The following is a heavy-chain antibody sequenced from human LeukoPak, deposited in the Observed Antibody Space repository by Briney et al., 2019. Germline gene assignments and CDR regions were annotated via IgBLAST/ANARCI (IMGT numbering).Heavy chain of an antibody. CDR1: GGSFDNYA. CDR3: ARGLFGGFAAAPFDH. V-gene: IGHV1-69*04. D-gene: IGHD3-10*01. J-gene: IGHJ4*02. CDR2: IIPMPAKT. Sequence: SVKVSCKASGGSFDNYAVSWVREAPGLGLEWMGRIIPMPAKTNRAQKFQDRVTITADKSTGTVYMELTDLRSDDTAVYFCARGLFGGFAAAPFDHWGQGTLITVSP.